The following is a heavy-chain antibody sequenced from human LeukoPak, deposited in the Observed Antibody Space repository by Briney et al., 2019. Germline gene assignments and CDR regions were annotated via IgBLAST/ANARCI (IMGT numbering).Heavy chain of an antibody. V-gene: IGHV1-69*05. J-gene: IGHJ5*02. CDR3: AIQFSGSYFGGGNWFDP. Sequence: SVKVSRKASGGTFSSYAISWVRQAPGQGLEWMGGIIPIFGTANYAQKFQGRVTITTDESTSTAYMELSSLRSEDTAVYYCAIQFSGSYFGGGNWFDPWGQGTLVTVSS. D-gene: IGHD1-26*01. CDR2: IIPIFGTA. CDR1: GGTFSSYA.